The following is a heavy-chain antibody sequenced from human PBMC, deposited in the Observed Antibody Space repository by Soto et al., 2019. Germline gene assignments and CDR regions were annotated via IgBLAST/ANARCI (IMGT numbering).Heavy chain of an antibody. D-gene: IGHD3-10*01. J-gene: IGHJ4*02. CDR3: ARARVTMVQGDFDY. V-gene: IGHV3-48*01. CDR1: GFTFSSYS. Sequence: EVQLVESGGGLVQPGGSLRLSCAASGFTFSSYSMNWVRQAPGKGLEWVSYISSSSSTIYYADSVKGRFTISRDNAKNSLYLQMNSLRAEDTAVYYCARARVTMVQGDFDYWGQGTLVTVSS. CDR2: ISSSSSTI.